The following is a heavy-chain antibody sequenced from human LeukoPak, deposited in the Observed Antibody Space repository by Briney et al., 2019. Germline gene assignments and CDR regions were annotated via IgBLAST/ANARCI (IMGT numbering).Heavy chain of an antibody. CDR1: GYTFNIYD. D-gene: IGHD2-15*01. V-gene: IGHV1-8*01. J-gene: IGHJ3*02. Sequence: ASVKVSCKTSGYTFNIYDINWVRQATGQGLEWMGLINPTTGDTAYAQKFQGRLTMTRDMSTSTVYMELSSLTSEDTAVFYCARYGFSAVWQGGWHAFDIWGQGTVVTVSS. CDR2: INPTTGDT. CDR3: ARYGFSAVWQGGWHAFDI.